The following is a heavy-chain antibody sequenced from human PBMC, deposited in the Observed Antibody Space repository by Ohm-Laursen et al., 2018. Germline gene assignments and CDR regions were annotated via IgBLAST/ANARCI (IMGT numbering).Heavy chain of an antibody. Sequence: SETLSLTWPVSGDSISSYYWSWIRQPPGKGLEWIGYIYFTGSTNYNPSLKSRVTISIDTSKNQFSLKLSSVTAADTAVYYCARDPFDYWGQGTLVTVSS. CDR1: GDSISSYY. CDR3: ARDPFDY. CDR2: IYFTGST. J-gene: IGHJ4*02. V-gene: IGHV4-59*12.